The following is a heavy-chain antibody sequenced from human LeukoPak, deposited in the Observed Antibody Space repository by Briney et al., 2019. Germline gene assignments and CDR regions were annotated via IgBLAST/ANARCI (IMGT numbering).Heavy chain of an antibody. CDR1: GFPVSSNY. CDR2: IYSGGST. D-gene: IGHD6-19*01. CDR3: ARTPAFYGRTVVNYYFDY. V-gene: IGHV3-53*01. J-gene: IGHJ4*02. Sequence: PGGSLRLSCAASGFPVSSNYMNWVRQAPGKGPEWVSVIYSGGSTYYADSVKGRFTISRDNSKNTLYLQMDSLRAEDTAVYYCARTPAFYGRTVVNYYFDYWGRGTLVTVSS.